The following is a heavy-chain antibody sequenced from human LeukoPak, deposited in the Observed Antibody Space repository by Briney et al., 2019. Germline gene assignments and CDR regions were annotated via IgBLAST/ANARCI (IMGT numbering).Heavy chain of an antibody. J-gene: IGHJ4*02. D-gene: IGHD2-15*01. CDR1: GYTFTSYY. V-gene: IGHV1-46*01. Sequence: ASVKVSCKASGYTFTSYYMHWVRQAPGQGLEWMGIINPSGGSTSYAQKFQGRVTMTRDTSTSTVYMELRSLISEDTAVYYCASPRTYCSGGSCYSSYDYWGQGTLVTVSS. CDR3: ASPRTYCSGGSCYSSYDY. CDR2: INPSGGST.